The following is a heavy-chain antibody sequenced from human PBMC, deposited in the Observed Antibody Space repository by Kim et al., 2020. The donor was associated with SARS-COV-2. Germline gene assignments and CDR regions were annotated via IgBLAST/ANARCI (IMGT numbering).Heavy chain of an antibody. CDR3: ASTPIVATIFRIRPSPNSLDY. J-gene: IGHJ4*02. CDR1: GGSISSGGYY. Sequence: SETLSLTCTVSGGSISSGGYYWSWIRQHPGKGLEWIGYIYYSGSTYYNPSLKSRVPISVDTSKNQFSLKLSSVTAADTAVYYCASTPIVATIFRIRPSPNSLDYWGQGTLVTVS. V-gene: IGHV4-31*03. D-gene: IGHD5-12*01. CDR2: IYYSGST.